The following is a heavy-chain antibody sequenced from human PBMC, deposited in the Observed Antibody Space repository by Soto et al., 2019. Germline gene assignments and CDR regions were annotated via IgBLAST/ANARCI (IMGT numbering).Heavy chain of an antibody. Sequence: SETLSLACAVYGGSFSGYYWSWIRQPPGKGLEWIGEINHSGSTNYSPSLKSRVTISVETSKNQFSLKLSSVTAADTAVYYCARGPTTVIYYYYYGMDVWGQGTTVT. V-gene: IGHV4-34*01. CDR1: GGSFSGYY. CDR3: ARGPTTVIYYYYYGMDV. CDR2: INHSGST. J-gene: IGHJ6*02. D-gene: IGHD4-4*01.